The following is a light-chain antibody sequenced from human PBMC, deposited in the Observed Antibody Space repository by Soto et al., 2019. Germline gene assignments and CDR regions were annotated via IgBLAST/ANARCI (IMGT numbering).Light chain of an antibody. J-gene: IGKJ3*01. Sequence: EIVLTQSPGTLSLSPGERATLSCRASQSVSSSYLAWYQQKPGQAPRLLIYGASSRATAIPDRFIGSGSETDVTLTISRLEPEDFAVYFCQQYGGSPFLGPGTKVDI. CDR1: QSVSSSY. V-gene: IGKV3-20*01. CDR2: GAS. CDR3: QQYGGSPF.